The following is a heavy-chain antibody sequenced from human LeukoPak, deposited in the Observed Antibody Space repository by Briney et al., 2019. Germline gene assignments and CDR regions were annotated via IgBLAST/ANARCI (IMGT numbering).Heavy chain of an antibody. CDR2: ISAYNGNA. V-gene: IGHV1-18*01. CDR1: GYTFSNYG. Sequence: ASVKVSCKASGYTFSNYGITWVRQAPGEGLEWMAWISAYNGNADYAQKFQGRVTVTADTSTSTAYMELRSLRSDDTAVHYCARSGCSAGSCYSQTVRFDSWGQGTLVTVSS. J-gene: IGHJ4*02. D-gene: IGHD2-15*01. CDR3: ARSGCSAGSCYSQTVRFDS.